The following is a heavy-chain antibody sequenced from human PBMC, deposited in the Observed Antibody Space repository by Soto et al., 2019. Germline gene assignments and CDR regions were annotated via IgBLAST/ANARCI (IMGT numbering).Heavy chain of an antibody. CDR2: TSYDGSGK. J-gene: IGHJ1*01. V-gene: IGHV3-30*19. CDR3: ARWGTTGGLDV. CDR1: GFTFRSYV. Sequence: QVQLVESGGGVVQPGTSLRLSCVGSGFTFRSYVIHWVRQAPGKGLEWVALTSYDGSGKYYGDSVRGRFTISRDNSRNTVDLQMESLRHEDTALYYCARWGTTGGLDVWGQGTLVSVSS. D-gene: IGHD3-16*01.